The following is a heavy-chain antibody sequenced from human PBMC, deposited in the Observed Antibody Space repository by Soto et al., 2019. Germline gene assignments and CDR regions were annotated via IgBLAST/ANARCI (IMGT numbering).Heavy chain of an antibody. V-gene: IGHV2-5*02. J-gene: IGHJ4*02. D-gene: IGHD2-15*01. Sequence: QITFKESGPTLVKPTQTLTLTCTFSGFSLSTSRVGVVWIRQPPGKALEWLAVIYWDDAKTYRPSLKRRLTLTKDTAKNLGALTMANMEPVASVTYYCAHADGGGLLYWGPGTLVTVSS. CDR1: GFSLSTSRVG. CDR3: AHADGGGLLY. CDR2: IYWDDAK.